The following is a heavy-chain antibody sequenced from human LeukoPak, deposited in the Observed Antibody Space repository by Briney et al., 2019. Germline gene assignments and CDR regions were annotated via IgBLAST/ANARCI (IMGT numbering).Heavy chain of an antibody. J-gene: IGHJ4*02. D-gene: IGHD3-22*01. CDR2: ISSSGNTI. CDR1: GFTFSSYE. CDR3: GSGVIFYDSSGRNY. V-gene: IGHV3-48*03. Sequence: PGGSLRLSCAASGFTFSSYEMNWVRQAPGKGLEWVSSISSSGNTIYYADTVKGRFTVSRDSAKNSAYLQMNSLRAEDTAVYYCGSGVIFYDSSGRNYWGQGTLVTVSS.